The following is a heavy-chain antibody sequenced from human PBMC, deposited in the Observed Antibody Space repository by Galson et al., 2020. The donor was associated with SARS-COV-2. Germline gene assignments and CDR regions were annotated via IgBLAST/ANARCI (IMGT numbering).Heavy chain of an antibody. CDR2: ISSSSSTI. CDR3: ARAPGSYFDL. J-gene: IGHJ2*01. CDR1: GFTFSSYS. V-gene: IGHV3-48*04. D-gene: IGHD1-26*01. Sequence: GESLKISCAASGFTFSSYSMNWVRQALGKGLEWVSYISSSSSTIYYADSVKGRFTISRDNAKNSLYLQMNSLRAEDTTVYYCARAPGSYFDLWGRGTLVTVSS.